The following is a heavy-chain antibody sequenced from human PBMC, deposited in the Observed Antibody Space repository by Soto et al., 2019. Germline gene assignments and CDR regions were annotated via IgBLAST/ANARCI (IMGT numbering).Heavy chain of an antibody. J-gene: IGHJ4*02. CDR2: IWYDGSNK. V-gene: IGHV3-33*01. CDR3: ARDQGVVTPATAPDY. Sequence: GGSLRLSCAASGFTFSSYGMHWVRQAPGKGLEWVAVIWYDGSNKYYADSVKGRFTISRDNSKNTLYLQMNSLRAEDTAVYYCARDQGVVTPATAPDYWGQGTLVTVSS. D-gene: IGHD2-21*02. CDR1: GFTFSSYG.